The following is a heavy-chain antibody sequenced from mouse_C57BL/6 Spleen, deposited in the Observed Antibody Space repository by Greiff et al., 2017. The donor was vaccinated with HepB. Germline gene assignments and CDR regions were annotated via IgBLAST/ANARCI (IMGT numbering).Heavy chain of an antibody. V-gene: IGHV10-1*01. D-gene: IGHD2-3*01. CDR1: GFSFNTYA. J-gene: IGHJ4*01. Sequence: EVQLVESGGGLVQPKGSLKLSCAASGFSFNTYAMNWVRQAPGKGLEWVARIRSKSNNYATYYADSVKDRFTISRDDSESMLYLQMNNLKTEATAMYDCGRHEGGYYGAYYAMDYWGQGTSVTVSS. CDR2: IRSKSNNYAT. CDR3: GRHEGGYYGAYYAMDY.